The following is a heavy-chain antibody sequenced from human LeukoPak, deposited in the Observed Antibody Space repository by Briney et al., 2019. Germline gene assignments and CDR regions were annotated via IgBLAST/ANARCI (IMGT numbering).Heavy chain of an antibody. V-gene: IGHV3-7*01. CDR1: GFTFSTYW. J-gene: IGHJ4*02. Sequence: PGGSLRLSCAASGFTFSTYWMSWVRQAPGKGLEWVANIKQDGGEKFYADSVKGRFTISRDNSNNSVYLQMNRLRVEDTAVYYCARSPDGFDYWGQGTLVTVSS. CDR2: IKQDGGEK. D-gene: IGHD1-14*01. CDR3: ARSPDGFDY.